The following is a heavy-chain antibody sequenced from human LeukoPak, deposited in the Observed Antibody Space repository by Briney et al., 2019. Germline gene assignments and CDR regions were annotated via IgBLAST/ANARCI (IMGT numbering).Heavy chain of an antibody. Sequence: GSLRLSCAASGFTFSSYSMNWVRQAPGNGLEWVSYISSSSSTIYYADSVKGRFTISRDNAKNSLYLQMNSLRAEDTAVYYCSTGGCVVPAAIHYWGQGTLVTVSS. CDR3: STGGCVVPAAIHY. CDR2: ISSSSSTI. V-gene: IGHV3-48*04. CDR1: GFTFSSYS. D-gene: IGHD2-2*01. J-gene: IGHJ4*02.